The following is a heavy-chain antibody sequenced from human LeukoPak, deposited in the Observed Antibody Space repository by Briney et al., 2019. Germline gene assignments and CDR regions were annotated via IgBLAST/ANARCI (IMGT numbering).Heavy chain of an antibody. CDR3: ATEYYGSANFNF. CDR1: GFTFRNVW. D-gene: IGHD3-10*01. V-gene: IGHV3-15*01. J-gene: IGHJ4*02. Sequence: KSGGSLRLSCAASGFTFRNVWMTWVRQAPGKGLEWVGRIRSKTDGGTTDYSAPVKGRCSILRDDSRNALFLLMDSLEPEDTAVYYCATEYYGSANFNFWGQGTLVTVSS. CDR2: IRSKTDGGTT.